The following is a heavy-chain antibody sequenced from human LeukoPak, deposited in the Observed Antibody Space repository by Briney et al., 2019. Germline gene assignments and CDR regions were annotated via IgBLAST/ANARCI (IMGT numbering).Heavy chain of an antibody. CDR3: ARHRTSGWGLDY. CDR1: GGSISSYH. J-gene: IGHJ4*02. V-gene: IGHV4-59*08. D-gene: IGHD6-19*01. CDR2: ISTSGST. Sequence: SETLSLTCTVSGGSISSYHWSWIRQPPGQGLEWIGYISTSGSTNYNPSLQSRVTTSVDTSKNQLSLKLSSVTDPDTAVYYCARHRTSGWGLDYWGQGTHVTVS.